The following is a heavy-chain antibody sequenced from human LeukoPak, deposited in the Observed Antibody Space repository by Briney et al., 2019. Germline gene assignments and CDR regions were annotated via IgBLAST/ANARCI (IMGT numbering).Heavy chain of an antibody. J-gene: IGHJ4*02. CDR3: ARLTGGYSYGPVDY. Sequence: SETPSLTCTVSGGSISSSSYYWGWIRQPPGKGLGWIGSIYYSGSTYYNPSLKSRVTISVDTSKNQFSLKLSSVTAADTAVYYCARLTGGYSYGPVDYWGQGTLVTVSS. V-gene: IGHV4-39*01. CDR1: GGSISSSSYY. CDR2: IYYSGST. D-gene: IGHD5-18*01.